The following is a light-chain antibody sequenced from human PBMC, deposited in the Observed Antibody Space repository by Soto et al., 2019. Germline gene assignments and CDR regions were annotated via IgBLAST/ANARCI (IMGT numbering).Light chain of an antibody. CDR2: GAS. J-gene: IGKJ2*01. CDR3: QHYGRSAYT. V-gene: IGKV3-20*01. CDR1: QSVSSNY. Sequence: EIVLTQSPGTLSLSPGERVTLSCRASQSVSSNYLAWYQQKPGQAPRLLIYGASSMATGIPDRFSGSVSGTDFTLTISRLDPEDFAVYYCQHYGRSAYTFGQGTTLEIK.